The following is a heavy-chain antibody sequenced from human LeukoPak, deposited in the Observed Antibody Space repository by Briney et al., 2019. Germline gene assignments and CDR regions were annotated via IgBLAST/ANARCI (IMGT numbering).Heavy chain of an antibody. CDR3: ARDHDGVAGQH. CDR2: INPSGGST. CDR1: GYTFTSYA. D-gene: IGHD6-19*01. J-gene: IGHJ1*01. V-gene: IGHV1-46*01. Sequence: ASVKVSCKASGYTFTSYAMNWVRQAPGQGLEWMGIINPSGGSTSYAQKFQGRVTMTRDTSTSTVYMELSSLRSGDTAVYYCARDHDGVAGQHWGQGTLVTVSS.